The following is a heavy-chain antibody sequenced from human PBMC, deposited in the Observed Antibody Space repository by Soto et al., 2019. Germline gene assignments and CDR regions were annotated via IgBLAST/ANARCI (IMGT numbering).Heavy chain of an antibody. Sequence: PSETLSLTCTVSGGSISGSSYYWGWIRQPPGKGLEWIGSIYYSGSTYYNSSLKSRVTISVDKSKNQFSLRLRAVTAADTAVYYCARKNIVVVPTARILNYFDSWGRGTLVTVSS. J-gene: IGHJ4*02. D-gene: IGHD2-2*01. CDR1: GGSISGSSYY. V-gene: IGHV4-39*01. CDR2: IYYSGST. CDR3: ARKNIVVVPTARILNYFDS.